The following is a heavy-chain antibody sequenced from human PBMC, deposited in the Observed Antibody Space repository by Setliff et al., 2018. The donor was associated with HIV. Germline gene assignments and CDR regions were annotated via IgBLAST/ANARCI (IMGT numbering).Heavy chain of an antibody. J-gene: IGHJ4*02. CDR3: ARKVATITCYDY. V-gene: IGHV4-4*02. CDR1: GAPVTDSNW. D-gene: IGHD5-12*01. CDR2: IAYSGST. Sequence: SETLSLTCEVSGAPVTDSNWWNWVRQPPGKGLEWIGSIAYSGSTSYSPSLKSRVTISVDTSNNQFSLKLSSVTAAGSAVYYCARKVATITCYDYWGQGTLVTVS.